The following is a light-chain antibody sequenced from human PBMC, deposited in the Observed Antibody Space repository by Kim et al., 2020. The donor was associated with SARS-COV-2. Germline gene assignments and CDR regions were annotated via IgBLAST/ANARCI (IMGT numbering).Light chain of an antibody. J-gene: IGKJ4*01. V-gene: IGKV1-8*01. CDR3: QQYYGNPLT. CDR2: GAS. Sequence: AIRMTQSPSSVAASIGDRVNITCRASDDVSSYLAWFQQKPGKAPKLLIYGASTLESGIPSSFSGRGSGTDFTLTIDYLQSEDFATYYCQQYYGNPLTFGGGTKVDIK. CDR1: DDVSSY.